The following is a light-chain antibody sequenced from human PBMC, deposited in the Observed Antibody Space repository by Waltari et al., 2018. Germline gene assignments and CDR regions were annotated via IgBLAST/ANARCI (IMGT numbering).Light chain of an antibody. CDR2: RND. CDR3: AAWDDSLSGLWV. V-gene: IGLV1-47*01. J-gene: IGLJ3*02. CDR1: SAGFGRNY. Sequence: QPVLTQPPSVSGSPGQRVTISGSGISAGFGRNYVFWYQQLPGTAPKLLIYRNDQRLSGVPDRFSGSKSGTSASLAISGLQSEDEAAYYCAAWDDSLSGLWVFGGGTMLTVL.